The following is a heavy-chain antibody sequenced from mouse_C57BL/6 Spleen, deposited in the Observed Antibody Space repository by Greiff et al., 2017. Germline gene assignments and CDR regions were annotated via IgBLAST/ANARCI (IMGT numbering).Heavy chain of an antibody. J-gene: IGHJ2*01. CDR3: ARRAYDSYYFDY. V-gene: IGHV1-81*01. D-gene: IGHD2-4*01. CDR1: GYTFTSYG. CDR2: IYPRSGNT. Sequence: QVQLQQSGAELARPGASVKLSCKASGYTFTSYGISWVKQRTGQGLEWIGEIYPRSGNTYYNEKFKGKATLTADKSSSTAYMELRSLTSEDSAVYFCARRAYDSYYFDYWGQGTTLTVSS.